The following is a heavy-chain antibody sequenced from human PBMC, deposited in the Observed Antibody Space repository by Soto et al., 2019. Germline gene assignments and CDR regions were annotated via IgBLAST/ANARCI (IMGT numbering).Heavy chain of an antibody. Sequence: GGSLRLSCAASGFTFSSYWMHWVRQAPGKGLVWVSRINSDGSSTSYADSVKGRFTISRDNAKNTLYLQMNSLRAEDTAVYYCANLYDFWSGYYISGAFDIWGQGTMVTVSS. CDR1: GFTFSSYW. V-gene: IGHV3-74*01. D-gene: IGHD3-3*01. CDR3: ANLYDFWSGYYISGAFDI. J-gene: IGHJ3*02. CDR2: INSDGSST.